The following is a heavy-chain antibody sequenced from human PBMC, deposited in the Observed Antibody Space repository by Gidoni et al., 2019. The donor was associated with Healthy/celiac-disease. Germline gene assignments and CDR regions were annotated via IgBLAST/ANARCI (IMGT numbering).Heavy chain of an antibody. D-gene: IGHD2-8*02. Sequence: QVQLVQSGAEVKKTGASVTVSCKASGYTFTSYGISWVRQAPGQGLEWMGWISAYNGNTNYAQKLQGRVTMTTDTSTSTAYMELRSLRSDDTAVYYGARDGVYCTGGVCYYYFDYWGQGTLVTVSS. CDR3: ARDGVYCTGGVCYYYFDY. CDR1: GYTFTSYG. V-gene: IGHV1-18*01. CDR2: ISAYNGNT. J-gene: IGHJ4*02.